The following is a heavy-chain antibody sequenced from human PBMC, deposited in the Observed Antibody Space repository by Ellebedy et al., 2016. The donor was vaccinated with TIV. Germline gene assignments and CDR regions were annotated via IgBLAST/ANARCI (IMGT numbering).Heavy chain of an antibody. CDR1: GGTFSSYA. CDR2: IIPIFGST. D-gene: IGHD3-22*01. CDR3: ARGKWPRHYDTSEDAFEF. V-gene: IGHV1-69*13. J-gene: IGHJ3*01. Sequence: AASVKVSCKASGGTFSSYAVSWVRQAPGQGLEWVGGIIPIFGSTNYAQRFQGRITITADESTGTAYMELSSLRSDDTAEYFCARGKWPRHYDTSEDAFEFWGLGTMVTVSS.